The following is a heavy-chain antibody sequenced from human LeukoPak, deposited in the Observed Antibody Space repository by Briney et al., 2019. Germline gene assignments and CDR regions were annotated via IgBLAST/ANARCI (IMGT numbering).Heavy chain of an antibody. J-gene: IGHJ4*02. D-gene: IGHD1-26*01. CDR3: ATDQSVAGPTTADY. CDR2: INTDGSNT. CDR1: GFTFSNFW. Sequence: PGGSLRLSCAASGFTFSNFWMHWVRHTPGKGLVWVSRINTDGSNTIYADSVKGRFTISRDNAKNTLYLQMNSLRAEDTAVYYCATDQSVAGPTTADYWGQGTLVTVSS. V-gene: IGHV3-74*01.